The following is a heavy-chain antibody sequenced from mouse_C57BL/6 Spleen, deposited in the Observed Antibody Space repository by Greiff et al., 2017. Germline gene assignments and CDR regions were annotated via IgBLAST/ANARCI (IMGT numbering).Heavy chain of an antibody. V-gene: IGHV5-4*01. Sequence: EVKLLESGGGLVKPGGSLKLSCAASGFTFSSYAMSWVRQTPEKRLEWVATISDGGSYTYYPDNVKGRFTISRDNAKSNLYLQMSHLKSEDTAMYYCAREGYYGSVFDYWGQGTTLTVSS. CDR2: ISDGGSYT. J-gene: IGHJ2*01. CDR1: GFTFSSYA. CDR3: AREGYYGSVFDY. D-gene: IGHD1-1*01.